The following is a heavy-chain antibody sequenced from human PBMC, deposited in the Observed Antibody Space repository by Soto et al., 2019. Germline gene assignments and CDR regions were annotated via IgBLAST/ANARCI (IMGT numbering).Heavy chain of an antibody. Sequence: PGGSLRLSCASSGFTFSNAWMNWVRQAPGKGLEWVSVISGSDDSTYYADSVKGRFTISRDNSKNTLYLQMNSLRAEDTAVYYCARDLADIVLVPAAAPYYYYGMDVWGQGTTVTVSS. CDR2: ISGSDDST. D-gene: IGHD2-2*01. CDR3: ARDLADIVLVPAAAPYYYYGMDV. J-gene: IGHJ6*02. V-gene: IGHV3-23*01. CDR1: GFTFSNAW.